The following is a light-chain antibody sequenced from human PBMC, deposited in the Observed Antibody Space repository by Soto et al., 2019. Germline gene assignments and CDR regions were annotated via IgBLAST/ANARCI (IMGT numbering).Light chain of an antibody. Sequence: EIVMTQSPATLSVSPVETATLSFRASQSVSSSLAWYQQQPGQAPRLVIYGASTRATGIPARFSGSGSGTEFTLTISRLQSEDFAVYYCQQCKNWPPTFGQGTKVDIK. V-gene: IGKV3-15*01. J-gene: IGKJ1*01. CDR2: GAS. CDR1: QSVSSS. CDR3: QQCKNWPPT.